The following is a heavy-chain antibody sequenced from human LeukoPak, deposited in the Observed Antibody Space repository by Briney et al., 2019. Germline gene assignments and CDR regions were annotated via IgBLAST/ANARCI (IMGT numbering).Heavy chain of an antibody. D-gene: IGHD2-2*01. CDR1: GFTFDDYG. J-gene: IGHJ4*02. CDR2: INWNGGST. CDR3: ARDFRYCSSTSCYAGY. Sequence: GGSLRLSCAASGFTFDDYGMSWVRHAPGKGLEWVSGINWNGGSTVYADSVKGRFTISRDNAKNSLYLQMNSLRAEDTALYYCARDFRYCSSTSCYAGYWGQGTLVTVSS. V-gene: IGHV3-20*04.